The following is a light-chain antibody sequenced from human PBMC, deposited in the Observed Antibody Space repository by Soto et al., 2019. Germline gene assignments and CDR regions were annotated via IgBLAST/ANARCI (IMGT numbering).Light chain of an antibody. V-gene: IGKV3-11*01. CDR2: DAS. Sequence: EIVLTQSPATLSLSPGERATLSCRASQTVNRYLARYQQKPGQPPRLLIHDASNTATGISARFSGSGSGTDFTLSLSSLEPEDFAVYYCQQRSNCARITSSLGTRLEIK. J-gene: IGKJ5*01. CDR3: QQRSNCARIT. CDR1: QTVNRY.